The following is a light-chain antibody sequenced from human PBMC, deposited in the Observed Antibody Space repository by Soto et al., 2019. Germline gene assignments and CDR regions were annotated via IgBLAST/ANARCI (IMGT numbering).Light chain of an antibody. CDR3: QQCDNWPFT. V-gene: IGKV3-11*01. CDR1: QSLSSY. CDR2: DAS. Sequence: DIVLTQSPATLYLSPGERATLSCRASQSLSSYLAWYQQRPGQAPRLLIYDASNRATGVPARFSGSGSGTDFTLTISSLEPEDFAVYYCQQCDNWPFTFGPGTKVDIK. J-gene: IGKJ3*01.